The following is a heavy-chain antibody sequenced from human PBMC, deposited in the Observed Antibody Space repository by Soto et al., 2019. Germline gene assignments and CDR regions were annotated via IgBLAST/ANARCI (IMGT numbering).Heavy chain of an antibody. CDR2: LLDAGSK. CDR3: AKEGTGLYNAFDI. J-gene: IGHJ3*02. Sequence: QVELVESGGGVVRPGRSLRLSCAASRFPFSYYAMHWVRQAPGKGLEFVAVLLDAGSKYYADSVKARFTISKDNSMKTVDLEMSSLRPEDTALYYCAKEGTGLYNAFDIWGQGTMVTVT. V-gene: IGHV3-30*18. CDR1: RFPFSYYA. D-gene: IGHD3-10*01.